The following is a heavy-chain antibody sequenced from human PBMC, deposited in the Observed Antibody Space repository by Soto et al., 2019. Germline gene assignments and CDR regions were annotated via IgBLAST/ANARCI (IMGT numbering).Heavy chain of an antibody. Sequence: EVQLLESGGGLVQPGGSLRLSCAASGFTFSNYAMSWVRQAPGKGLEWVSAIGGGGGSTYYADSVKGRFTISRDNSKNTLYVQMNSLGSEYTAVYYCAKSRDPSAWEVFDYWGQGTLVTVSS. D-gene: IGHD6-19*01. CDR3: AKSRDPSAWEVFDY. V-gene: IGHV3-23*01. J-gene: IGHJ4*02. CDR1: GFTFSNYA. CDR2: IGGGGGST.